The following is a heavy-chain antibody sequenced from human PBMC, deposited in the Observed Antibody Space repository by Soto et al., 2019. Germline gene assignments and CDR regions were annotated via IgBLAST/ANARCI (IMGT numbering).Heavy chain of an antibody. CDR1: GGTFSSYT. CDR3: ARFYCSGGSCYRDDAFDI. J-gene: IGHJ3*02. CDR2: IIPILGIA. Sequence: QVQLVQSGAEVKKPGSSVKVSCKASGGTFSSYTISWVRQAPGQGLEWMGRIIPILGIANYEQKFQGRVTITADKSTSTAYMELSSLRSEDTAVYYCARFYCSGGSCYRDDAFDIWGQGTMVTVSS. V-gene: IGHV1-69*02. D-gene: IGHD2-15*01.